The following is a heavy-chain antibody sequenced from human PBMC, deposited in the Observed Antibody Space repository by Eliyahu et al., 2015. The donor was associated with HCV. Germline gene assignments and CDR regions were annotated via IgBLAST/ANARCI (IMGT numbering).Heavy chain of an antibody. CDR1: GFXFXSFW. CDR3: ARDLEDFWSMGYGMDV. CDR2: INXDGSRT. Sequence: EVQVVESGGGLVQPGGSLRLSCAASGFXFXSFWMQWVRQAPGKGLVWVSGINXDGSRTXYAXSVKGRFTXSRDKAKNTLYLQMNSLKAEDTAVYYCARDLEDFWSMGYGMDVWGQGTTVTVS. J-gene: IGHJ6*02. D-gene: IGHD3-3*01. V-gene: IGHV3-74*01.